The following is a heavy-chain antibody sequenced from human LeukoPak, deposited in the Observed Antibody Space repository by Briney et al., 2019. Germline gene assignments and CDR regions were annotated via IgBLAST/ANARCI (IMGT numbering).Heavy chain of an antibody. D-gene: IGHD2-2*01. J-gene: IGHJ4*02. Sequence: SEILSLTCSVSGGSISSGGYYWSWIRQPPGKGLEWIGYIYHSGSTYYNPSLKSRVTISVDRSKNQFSLKLSSVTAADTAVYYCARDSFVVVPAALDYWGQGTLVTVSS. CDR1: GGSISSGGYY. CDR3: ARDSFVVVPAALDY. V-gene: IGHV4-30-2*01. CDR2: IYHSGST.